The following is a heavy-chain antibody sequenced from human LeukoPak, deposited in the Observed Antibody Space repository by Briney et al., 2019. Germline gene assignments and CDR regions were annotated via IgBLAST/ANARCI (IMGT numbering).Heavy chain of an antibody. CDR1: GYTFTSYD. V-gene: IGHV1-8*03. Sequence: ASVKVSCKASGYTFTSYDINWVRQATGQGLEWMGWMNPNSGNTGYAQKFQDRVTITRNTSISTAYMELSSLRSEDTAVYYCARGGGVVKVYYYYYMDVWGKGTTVTVSS. CDR2: MNPNSGNT. D-gene: IGHD3-3*01. CDR3: ARGGGVVKVYYYYYMDV. J-gene: IGHJ6*03.